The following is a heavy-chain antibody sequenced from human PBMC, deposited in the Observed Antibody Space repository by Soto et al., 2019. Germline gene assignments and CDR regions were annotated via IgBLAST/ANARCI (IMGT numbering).Heavy chain of an antibody. J-gene: IGHJ4*02. CDR1: GFTFSSYG. CDR2: ISYDRSNK. Sequence: GRSLRLSCAASGFTFSSYGTHWDRQAPGKGLGCGEVISYDRSNKYYADSVKGRFTISRDNSQNALYLQMNGLRAEDTAVYYCAKESRDRSYQLLPYYFDYWGQGT. CDR3: AKESRDRSYQLLPYYFDY. V-gene: IGHV3-30*18. D-gene: IGHD2-2*01.